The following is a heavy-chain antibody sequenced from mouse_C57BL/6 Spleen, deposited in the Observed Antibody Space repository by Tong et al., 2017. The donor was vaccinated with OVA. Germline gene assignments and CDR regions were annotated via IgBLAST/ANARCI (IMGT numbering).Heavy chain of an antibody. J-gene: IGHJ2*01. V-gene: IGHV1-5*01. D-gene: IGHD2-4*01. CDR3: ARGLRRGYYFDY. CDR1: GYTFTSYW. CDR2: IYPGNSDT. Sequence: EVQLQESGTVLARPGASVKMSCKTSGYTFTSYWMHWVKQRPGQGLEWIGAIYPGNSDTSYNQKFKGKAKLTAVTSASTAYMELRSLTSEDTAVYYCARGLRRGYYFDYWGQGTTLTVSS.